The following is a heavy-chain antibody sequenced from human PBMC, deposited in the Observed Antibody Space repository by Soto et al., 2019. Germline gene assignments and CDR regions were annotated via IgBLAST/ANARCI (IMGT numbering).Heavy chain of an antibody. J-gene: IGHJ6*02. CDR1: GGTFSSYA. CDR2: IIPIFGTA. D-gene: IGHD3-3*01. V-gene: IGHV1-69*13. Sequence: AASVKVSCKASGGTFSSYAISWVRQAPGQGLEWMGGIIPIFGTANYAQKFQGRVTITADESTSTAYMELSSLRSEDTAVYYCARPSGDYDFWSGYYYGMDVWGQGTTVTVSS. CDR3: ARPSGDYDFWSGYYYGMDV.